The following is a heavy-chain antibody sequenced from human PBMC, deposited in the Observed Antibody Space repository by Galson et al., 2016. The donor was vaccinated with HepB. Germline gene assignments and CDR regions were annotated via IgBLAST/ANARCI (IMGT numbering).Heavy chain of an antibody. V-gene: IGHV4-31*03. CDR1: GGSISSGGFY. CDR2: LYSNGNT. CDR3: AREYGSGAHDH. J-gene: IGHJ5*02. Sequence: TLSLTCTVSGGSISSGGFYWSWIRQFPGKGLEWIGFLYSNGNTYYTPSLGSRLTMSVETSKNQFSLKLSSVAAADTAVYYCAREYGSGAHDHWGHGTQVTVSS. D-gene: IGHD3-10*01.